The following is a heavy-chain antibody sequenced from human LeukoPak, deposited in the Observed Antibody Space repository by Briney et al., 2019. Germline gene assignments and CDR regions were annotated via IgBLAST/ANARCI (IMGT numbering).Heavy chain of an antibody. CDR3: ARARTEFFDY. CDR1: GFTFSSYS. CDR2: ISSSSSYI. V-gene: IGHV3-21*01. D-gene: IGHD1-14*01. Sequence: GGSLRLSCAASGFTFSSYSMNWIRQAPGKGLEWVSSISSSSSYIYYADSVKGRFTISRDNAKNSLYLQMNSLRAEDTAVYYCARARTEFFDYWGQGTLVAVSS. J-gene: IGHJ4*02.